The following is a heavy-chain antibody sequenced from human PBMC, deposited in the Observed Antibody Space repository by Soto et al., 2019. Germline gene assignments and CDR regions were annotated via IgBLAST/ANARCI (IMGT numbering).Heavy chain of an antibody. D-gene: IGHD2-2*01. V-gene: IGHV1-69*01. J-gene: IGHJ6*02. CDR2: IIPIFGTA. Sequence: QVQLVQSGAEVKKPGSSVKVSCKASGGTFSSYAISWVRQAPGQGLEWMGGIIPIFGTANYAQKFQGRVTITADESTSTAYTELSSLRSEDTAVYYCATRYCSSTSCYSERGYYYYGMDVWGQGTTVTVSS. CDR3: ATRYCSSTSCYSERGYYYYGMDV. CDR1: GGTFSSYA.